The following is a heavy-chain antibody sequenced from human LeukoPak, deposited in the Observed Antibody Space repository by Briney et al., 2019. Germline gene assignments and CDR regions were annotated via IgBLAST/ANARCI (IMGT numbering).Heavy chain of an antibody. V-gene: IGHV3-23*01. CDR2: IIGSGSST. CDR1: GFTFSSYA. CDR3: AKDRAQQLVLDF. D-gene: IGHD6-13*01. J-gene: IGHJ4*02. Sequence: PGGSLRLSCAASGFTFSSYAMSWVRQAPGKGLEWVSAIIGSGSSTYYADSVKGRFTISRDNSKNTLFLQMNSPRAEDTAVYYCAKDRAQQLVLDFWGQGTLVTVSS.